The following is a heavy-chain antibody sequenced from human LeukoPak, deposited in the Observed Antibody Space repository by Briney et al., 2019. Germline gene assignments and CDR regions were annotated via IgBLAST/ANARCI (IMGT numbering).Heavy chain of an antibody. V-gene: IGHV4-59*01. J-gene: IGHJ6*03. D-gene: IGHD2-2*01. CDR1: GGSISSYY. CDR2: IYYSGST. CDR3: ARGYCSSTSCLYYYYYYMDV. Sequence: SETLSLTCTVSGGSISSYYWSWIRQPPGKGLEWIGYIYYSGSTNYNPSLKSRVTISVDTSKNQFSLKLSSVTAADTAVYYCARGYCSSTSCLYYYYYYMDVWGKGTTVTVSS.